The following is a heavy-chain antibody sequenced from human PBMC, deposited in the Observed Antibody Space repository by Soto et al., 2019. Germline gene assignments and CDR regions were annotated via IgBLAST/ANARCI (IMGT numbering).Heavy chain of an antibody. CDR2: ISFQGTND. V-gene: IGHV3-30*18. Sequence: QVQLVESGGGVVQPGGSLRLSCAGSGFNFNNYGMYWVRQAPGKGLEWVAVISFQGTNDYYAEAVKGRFTISKDYSKKTLFRQMNSMRADDTAMYYCVKLMFDHDSSGFSGDYWGQGTLVTVS. D-gene: IGHD3-22*01. J-gene: IGHJ4*02. CDR3: VKLMFDHDSSGFSGDY. CDR1: GFNFNNYG.